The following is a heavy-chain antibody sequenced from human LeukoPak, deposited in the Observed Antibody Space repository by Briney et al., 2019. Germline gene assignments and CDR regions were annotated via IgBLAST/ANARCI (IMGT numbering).Heavy chain of an antibody. CDR3: AKGSHGGWTPLDY. CDR1: GGTFSSYA. V-gene: IGHV1-69*04. Sequence: SVKVSCKASGGTFSSYAISWMRQAPGQGLEWMGRIIPILGIANYAQKFQGRVTITADKSTSTAYMELNSLRAEDTAVYYCAKGSHGGWTPLDYWGQGTLVTVSS. J-gene: IGHJ4*02. CDR2: IIPILGIA. D-gene: IGHD6-19*01.